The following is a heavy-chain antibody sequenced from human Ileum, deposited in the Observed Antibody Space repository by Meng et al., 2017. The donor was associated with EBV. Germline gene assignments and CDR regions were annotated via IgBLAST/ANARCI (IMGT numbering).Heavy chain of an antibody. V-gene: IGHV4-4*02. CDR1: GCSIGSDYC. Sequence: VPRKESGPGLVRLSETLSLTVAHSGCSIGSDYCWSWVRQSPENGLEWIGEMYPTGPTYYNPSLKGRVSISIDKSKNQLSLKLNSVTAADTAVYYCVRGGTYYLSYWGQGSLVTVSS. J-gene: IGHJ4*02. CDR2: MYPTGPT. D-gene: IGHD1-26*01. CDR3: VRGGTYYLSY.